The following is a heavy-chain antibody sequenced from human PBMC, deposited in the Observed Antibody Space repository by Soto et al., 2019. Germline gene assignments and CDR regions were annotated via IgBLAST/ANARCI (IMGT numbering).Heavy chain of an antibody. J-gene: IGHJ6*01. CDR1: GGSFSGYY. Sequence: VSGGSFSGYYWSWSRQPPGKGLEWIGEVNDSGNSNYNPSLKRRVVISVDTPKNEFSLKMNTVTAADTGVYSCPVVW. CDR3: PVV. V-gene: IGHV4-34*03. CDR2: VNDSGNS.